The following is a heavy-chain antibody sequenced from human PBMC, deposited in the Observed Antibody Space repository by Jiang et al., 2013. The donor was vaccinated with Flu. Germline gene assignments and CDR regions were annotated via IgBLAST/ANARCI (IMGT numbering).Heavy chain of an antibody. Sequence: SGAEVKKPGASVRVSCKASGYTFTDYFLHWVRQAPGQGPQWMGWISAYNGNTNYAQKFQGRGTMTTDTSTSTAYMELRSLRSDDTAVYYCAREYREAYYYYYYGMDVWGQGTTVTVSS. D-gene: IGHD1-26*01. J-gene: IGHJ6*02. CDR1: GYTFTDYF. CDR2: ISAYNGNT. V-gene: IGHV1-18*04. CDR3: AREYREAYYYYYYGMDV.